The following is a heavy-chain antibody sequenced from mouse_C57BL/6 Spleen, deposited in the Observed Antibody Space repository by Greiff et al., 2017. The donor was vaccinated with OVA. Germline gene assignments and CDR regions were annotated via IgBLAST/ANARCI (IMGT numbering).Heavy chain of an antibody. Sequence: QVQLKESGAELARPGASVKLSCKASGYTFTSYGISWVKQRTGQGLEWIGEIYPRSGNTYYNEKFKGKATLTADKSSSTAYMELRSLTSEDSAVYFCAREGTTVVITRYFDVWGTGTTVTVSS. J-gene: IGHJ1*03. D-gene: IGHD1-1*01. CDR2: IYPRSGNT. CDR1: GYTFTSYG. CDR3: AREGTTVVITRYFDV. V-gene: IGHV1-81*01.